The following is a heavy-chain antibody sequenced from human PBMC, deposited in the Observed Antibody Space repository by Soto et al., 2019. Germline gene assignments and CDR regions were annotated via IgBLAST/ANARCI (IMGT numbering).Heavy chain of an antibody. Sequence: QVQLVQSGAEVKKPGSSVKVSCKASGDTFSSYAISWVRQAPGQGLEWMGGIIPIFGTANYAQKFQGRVTITADESTSTAYMELSSLRSEDTAVYYCASHSGWNYYYGMDVWGQGTTVTVSS. J-gene: IGHJ6*02. CDR2: IIPIFGTA. CDR3: ASHSGWNYYYGMDV. CDR1: GDTFSSYA. V-gene: IGHV1-69*12. D-gene: IGHD3-22*01.